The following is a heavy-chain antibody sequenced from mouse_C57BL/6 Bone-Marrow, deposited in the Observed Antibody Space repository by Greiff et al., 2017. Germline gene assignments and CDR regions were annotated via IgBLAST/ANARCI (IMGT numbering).Heavy chain of an antibody. CDR3: ASGSPYYFDY. CDR1: GYTFTSYW. J-gene: IGHJ2*01. D-gene: IGHD1-1*02. Sequence: QVQLQPPGAELVKPGASVKLSCKASGYTFTSYWMQWVKQRPGQGLEWIGEIDPSDSYTNYNQKFKGKATLTVDTSSSTAYMQLSSLTSEDSAVYYCASGSPYYFDYWGQGTTLTVSS. CDR2: IDPSDSYT. V-gene: IGHV1-50*01.